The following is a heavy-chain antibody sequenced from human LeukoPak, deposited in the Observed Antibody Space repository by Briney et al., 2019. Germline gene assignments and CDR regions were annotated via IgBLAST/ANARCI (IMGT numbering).Heavy chain of an antibody. CDR1: GGSFSGYY. CDR2: INHSGST. V-gene: IGHV4-34*01. J-gene: IGHJ4*02. Sequence: SETLSLTCAVYGGSFSGYYWSWIRQPPGKGLEWIGEINHSGSTNYNPSLKSRVTISVDTSKNQFSLKLSSVTAADTAVYYCARFSYDYVWGSYRCVHFDYWGQGTLVTVSS. CDR3: ARFSYDYVWGSYRCVHFDY. D-gene: IGHD3-16*02.